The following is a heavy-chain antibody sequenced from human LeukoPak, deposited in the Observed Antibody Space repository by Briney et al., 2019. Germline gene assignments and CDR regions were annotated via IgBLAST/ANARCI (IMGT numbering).Heavy chain of an antibody. J-gene: IGHJ4*02. D-gene: IGHD3-22*01. V-gene: IGHV3-20*04. Sequence: GGSLRLSCAASGFTFDDYGMSWVRQAPGKGLEWVSGINWNGGSTGYADSVKGRFTISRDNAKNSLYLQMNSQRAEDTALYYCARAEGNYYDSSTGDYWGQGTLVTVSS. CDR1: GFTFDDYG. CDR3: ARAEGNYYDSSTGDY. CDR2: INWNGGST.